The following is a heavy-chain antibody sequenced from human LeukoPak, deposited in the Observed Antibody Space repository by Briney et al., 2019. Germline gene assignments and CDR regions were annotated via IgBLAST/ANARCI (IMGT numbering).Heavy chain of an antibody. V-gene: IGHV3-48*02. D-gene: IGHD3-10*01. Sequence: GGSLRLSCAASGFSFSSYSMDWVRQTPGKGLEWLSYIGGSGGPILYADSVKGRFTISRDNAKNSLYPQMNSLRDEDTAVYYCVREGGPRTPYSGLGPWGQGTLATVSS. J-gene: IGHJ5*02. CDR2: IGGSGGPI. CDR1: GFSFSSYS. CDR3: VREGGPRTPYSGLGP.